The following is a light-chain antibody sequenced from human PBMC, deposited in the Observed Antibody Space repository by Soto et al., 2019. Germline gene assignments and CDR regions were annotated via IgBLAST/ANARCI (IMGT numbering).Light chain of an antibody. Sequence: DIQMTQSPSSLSASVRDRVTIPCRASQGISNYLAWYQQKPGKVPKLLIYAASTLKSGLPSRFSGSGSGTESTLTISDLQPEDVATYNCQKYDSAPWTFGQGTKLEIK. V-gene: IGKV1-27*01. CDR3: QKYDSAPWT. CDR1: QGISNY. J-gene: IGKJ1*01. CDR2: AAS.